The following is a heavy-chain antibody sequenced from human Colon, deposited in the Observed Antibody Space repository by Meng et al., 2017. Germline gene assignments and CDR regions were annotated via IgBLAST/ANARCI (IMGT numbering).Heavy chain of an antibody. CDR1: GFTFNSYS. CDR2: ISPNSDYI. CDR3: ARHLAGMNNCPDY. D-gene: IGHD6-13*01. V-gene: IGHV3-21*01. J-gene: IGHJ4*02. Sequence: GESLKISCAASGFTFNSYSMNWVRQAPGKGLEWVSSISPNSDYIYYADSVKGRFTISRDNAKNSLYLQMNSLRAEDTAVYYCARHLAGMNNCPDYWGQGTLVTVSS.